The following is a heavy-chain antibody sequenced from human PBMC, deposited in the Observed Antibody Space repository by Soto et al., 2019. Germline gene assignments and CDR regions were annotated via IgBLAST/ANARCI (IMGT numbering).Heavy chain of an antibody. CDR2: ISGSGGST. J-gene: IGHJ4*02. CDR3: AKITWGYCSSTSCPFGY. CDR1: GFTFSSYA. Sequence: GGSVRLSCAASGFTFSSYAMSWVRQAPGKGLEWVSAISGSGGSTYYADSVKGRFTISRDNSKNTLYLQMNSLRAEDTAVYYCAKITWGYCSSTSCPFGYWGQGTLVTVSS. V-gene: IGHV3-23*01. D-gene: IGHD2-2*01.